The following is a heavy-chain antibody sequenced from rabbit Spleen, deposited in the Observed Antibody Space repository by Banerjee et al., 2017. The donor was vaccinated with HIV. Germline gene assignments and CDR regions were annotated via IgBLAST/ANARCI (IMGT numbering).Heavy chain of an antibody. V-gene: IGHV1S40*01. CDR1: GFSFSSGDW. Sequence: QSLEESGGDLVKPGASLTLTCTASGFSFSSGDWMYWVRQAPGKGLEWIGYIDPIFTATYYASWAKGRFTISKTSSTTVTLQMTSLTAADTATYFCARDLADAIGWNFNLWGQGTLVTVS. D-gene: IGHD4-1*01. J-gene: IGHJ4*01. CDR2: IDPIFTAT. CDR3: ARDLADAIGWNFNL.